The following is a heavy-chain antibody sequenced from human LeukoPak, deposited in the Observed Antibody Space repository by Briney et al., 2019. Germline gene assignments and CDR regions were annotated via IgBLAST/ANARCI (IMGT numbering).Heavy chain of an antibody. J-gene: IGHJ4*02. CDR2: INAYNGYT. V-gene: IGHV1-18*01. CDR1: AYTFTRYG. D-gene: IGHD2-21*02. Sequence: ASVKVSCKASAYTFTRYGITWVRQAPGQGLEWMGWINAYNGYTIYAQKFQGRVTMTRDTSTSTVYMELSSLRSEDTAVYYCARSHAYCGGDCYLGYWGQGTLVTVSS. CDR3: ARSHAYCGGDCYLGY.